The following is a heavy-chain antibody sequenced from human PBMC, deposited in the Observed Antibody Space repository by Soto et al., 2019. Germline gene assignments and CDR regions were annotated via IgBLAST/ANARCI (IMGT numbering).Heavy chain of an antibody. V-gene: IGHV1-2*02. J-gene: IGHJ5*02. CDR1: GYTFTDYF. CDR2: INPHSRGT. CDR3: ARVTLKAGSWFDP. Sequence: QVQLVQSGAEVKKPGASVKISCKASGYTFTDYFIHWVRQAPGQGFEWMGWINPHSRGTNYAQKFQGRGTMTRDTSNSTAYMELRGLVSDDTAVYYCARVTLKAGSWFDPWGQGTLVTVSS.